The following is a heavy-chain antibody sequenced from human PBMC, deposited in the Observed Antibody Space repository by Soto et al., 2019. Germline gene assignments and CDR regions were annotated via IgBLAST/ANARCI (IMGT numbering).Heavy chain of an antibody. Sequence: ASVKVSCKASGGTFSSYAISWVRQAPGQGLEWMGGIIPIFGTANYAQKFQGRVTITADESTSTAYMELSSLRSEDTAVYYCARVTSNYGGNSGDFDYWGQGTLVTVSS. CDR1: GGTFSSYA. J-gene: IGHJ4*02. CDR3: ARVTSNYGGNSGDFDY. D-gene: IGHD4-17*01. CDR2: IIPIFGTA. V-gene: IGHV1-69*13.